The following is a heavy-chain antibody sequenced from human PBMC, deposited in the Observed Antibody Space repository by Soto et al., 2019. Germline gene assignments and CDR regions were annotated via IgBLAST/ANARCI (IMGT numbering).Heavy chain of an antibody. D-gene: IGHD7-27*01. Sequence: QVQLVQSGAEVKKPGASVKVSCKASGYTFTSYGISWVRQAPGQGLEGMGWISAYNGNTNNAQKLQGRVTMNTDTVTSTAYMELRSLRSDDTAVYYCARVSTGEEGTHAFAIWGQGTMVTLSS. J-gene: IGHJ3*02. CDR2: ISAYNGNT. CDR1: GYTFTSYG. CDR3: ARVSTGEEGTHAFAI. V-gene: IGHV1-18*01.